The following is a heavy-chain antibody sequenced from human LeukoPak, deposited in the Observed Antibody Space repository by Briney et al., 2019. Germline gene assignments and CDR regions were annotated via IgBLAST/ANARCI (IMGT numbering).Heavy chain of an antibody. CDR2: INHSGRT. J-gene: IGHJ4*02. CDR1: GGSFSGYY. D-gene: IGHD4-17*01. V-gene: IGHV4-34*01. CDR3: ARGVNGDYAN. Sequence: SETLSLTCAVSGGSFSGYYWTWIRQPPGKGLEWIGEINHSGRTNYNPSLKSRVIISVDTSKNQFSLKLSSVTAADTAVYYCARGVNGDYANWGQGTLVTVSS.